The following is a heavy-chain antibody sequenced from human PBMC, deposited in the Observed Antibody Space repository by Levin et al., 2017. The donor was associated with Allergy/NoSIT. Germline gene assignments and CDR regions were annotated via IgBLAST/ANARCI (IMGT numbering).Heavy chain of an antibody. V-gene: IGHV4-39*01. D-gene: IGHD3-10*01. CDR3: ARPGRDRGARITGDY. Sequence: SQTLSLTCTVSGGSISSSSYYWGWIRQPPGKGLEWIGSIYYSGSTYYNPSLKSRVTISVDTSKNQFSLKLSSVTAADTAVYYCARPGRDRGARITGDYWGQGTLVTVSS. CDR1: GGSISSSSYY. CDR2: IYYSGST. J-gene: IGHJ4*02.